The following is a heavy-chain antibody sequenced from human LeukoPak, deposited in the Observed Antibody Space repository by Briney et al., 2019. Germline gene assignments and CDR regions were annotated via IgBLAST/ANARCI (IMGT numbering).Heavy chain of an antibody. J-gene: IGHJ4*02. CDR1: GFSSTTYK. Sequence: PGGSLRLSCAHPGFSSTTYKMHWVRQAPGKGLEWVSDISSSGSIVYYADSVKGRFTTSRDNAKNYLYLQMHSLRAEDTAVYYCSVRAVASPEDYWGQGTLVTVS. CDR2: ISSSGSIV. V-gene: IGHV3-48*03. CDR3: SVRAVASPEDY. D-gene: IGHD6-19*01.